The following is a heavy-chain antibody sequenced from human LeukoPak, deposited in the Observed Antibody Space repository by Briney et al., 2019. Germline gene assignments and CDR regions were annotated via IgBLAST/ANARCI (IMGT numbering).Heavy chain of an antibody. D-gene: IGHD6-13*01. CDR3: AGGYSSSWYGFDY. CDR2: ISYDGSNK. CDR1: GFTFSSYA. Sequence: GGSLKLSCAASGFTFSSYAMHWVRQAPGKGLEWVAVISYDGSNKYYADSVKGRFTISRDNSKNTLYLQMNSLRAEDTAVYYCAGGYSSSWYGFDYWGQGALVTVSS. V-gene: IGHV3-30*01. J-gene: IGHJ4*02.